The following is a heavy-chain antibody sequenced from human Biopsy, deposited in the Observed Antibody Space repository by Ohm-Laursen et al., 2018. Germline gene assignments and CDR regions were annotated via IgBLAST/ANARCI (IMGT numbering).Heavy chain of an antibody. CDR1: GGSISNNNYY. J-gene: IGHJ5*02. CDR3: ARDYDTSDYYYVS. V-gene: IGHV4-39*01. Sequence: SETLSLTCTVSGGSISNNNYYWGWIRQPPGKGLEWIGSIFYRGSTHYKPSLKSRVNISVDTSKNQFSLKLNSVTAADTAVYYCARDYDTSDYYYVSWGQGTLVTVSS. D-gene: IGHD3-22*01. CDR2: IFYRGST.